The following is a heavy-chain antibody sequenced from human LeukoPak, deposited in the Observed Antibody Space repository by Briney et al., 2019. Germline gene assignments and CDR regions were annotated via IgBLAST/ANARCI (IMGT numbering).Heavy chain of an antibody. J-gene: IGHJ4*02. CDR2: ISYDGSNK. CDR3: AKARTTGTTGRFDY. CDR1: AFTFSIYG. V-gene: IGHV3-30*18. D-gene: IGHD1-1*01. Sequence: PGRSLRLSCAASAFTFSIYGMHWVRQAPGKGLEWVAVISYDGSNKYYADSVKGRFTISRDNSKNTLYLQMNSLRAEDTAVYYCAKARTTGTTGRFDYWGQGTLVTVSS.